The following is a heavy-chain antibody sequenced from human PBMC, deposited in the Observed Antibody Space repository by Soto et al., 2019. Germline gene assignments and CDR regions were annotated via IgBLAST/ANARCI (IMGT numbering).Heavy chain of an antibody. Sequence: VQLLESGGGLVQPGGSLRLSCAASGFTFSSYAMSWVRQAPGKGLEWVSAISGGGVSTYYADSVKGRFTISRDNSKNTLYLQMNSIRAEDTAVYYCAKGGYCTNGVCATTWFDPWGQGTLVTVSS. V-gene: IGHV3-23*01. J-gene: IGHJ5*02. CDR3: AKGGYCTNGVCATTWFDP. CDR1: GFTFSSYA. D-gene: IGHD2-8*01. CDR2: ISGGGVST.